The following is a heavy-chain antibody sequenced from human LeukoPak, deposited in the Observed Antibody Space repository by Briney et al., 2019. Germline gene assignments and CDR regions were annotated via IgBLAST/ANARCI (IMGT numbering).Heavy chain of an antibody. Sequence: SETLSLTCTVSGASISSNNYYWGWVRQPPGKGLEWIGNIYSSGNTYYNASLKSRVTISVDTSKNQFSLKLSSVTAADTAVYYCASLYHGAFDIWGQGTMVTVSS. CDR3: ASLYHGAFDI. CDR2: IYSSGNT. CDR1: GASISSNNYY. V-gene: IGHV4-39*07. D-gene: IGHD2-2*01. J-gene: IGHJ3*02.